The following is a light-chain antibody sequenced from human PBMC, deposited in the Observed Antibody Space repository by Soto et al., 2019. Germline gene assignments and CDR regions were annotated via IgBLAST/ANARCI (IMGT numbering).Light chain of an antibody. Sequence: QPVLTQSPSASASLGASVKLTCTLSSGHSSYAIAWHQQQPEKGPRYLMKLNSDGSHSKGDGIPDRFSGSSSGAERYLTISSLQSEDEAAYYCQTWGSGIYWVFGGGTKLTVL. V-gene: IGLV4-69*01. CDR3: QTWGSGIYWV. J-gene: IGLJ3*02. CDR2: LNSDGSH. CDR1: SGHSSYA.